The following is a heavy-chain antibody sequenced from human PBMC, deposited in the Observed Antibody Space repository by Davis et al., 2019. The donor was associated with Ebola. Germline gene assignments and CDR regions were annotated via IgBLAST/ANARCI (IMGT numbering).Heavy chain of an antibody. CDR2: INPYSGNT. D-gene: IGHD2-15*01. Sequence: ASVKVSCKASGYTFTTSGISWVRQAPGQGLEWMGWINPYSGNTGYAQKFQGRVTMTRNTSISTAYMELSRLRSDDTAVYYCARGGYCSGGSCYYFDYWGQGTLVTVSS. CDR1: GYTFTTSG. V-gene: IGHV1-8*02. CDR3: ARGGYCSGGSCYYFDY. J-gene: IGHJ4*02.